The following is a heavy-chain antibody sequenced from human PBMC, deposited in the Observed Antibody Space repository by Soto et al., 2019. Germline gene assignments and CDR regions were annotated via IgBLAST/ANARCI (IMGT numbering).Heavy chain of an antibody. Sequence: ASVKVSCKASGGTFSSYAISWVRQAPGQGLEWMGGIIPIFGTANYAQKFQGRVTITADESTSTAYMELSSLRSEDTAVYYCSRDGVRSSSYYYYYMDVWGKGTTVTVSS. D-gene: IGHD6-6*01. CDR1: GGTFSSYA. J-gene: IGHJ6*03. CDR2: IIPIFGTA. CDR3: SRDGVRSSSYYYYYMDV. V-gene: IGHV1-69*13.